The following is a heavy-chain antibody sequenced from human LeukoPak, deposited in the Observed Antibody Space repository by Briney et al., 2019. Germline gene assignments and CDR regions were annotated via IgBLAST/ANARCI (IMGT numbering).Heavy chain of an antibody. V-gene: IGHV3-13*01. CDR2: IGTTGDT. D-gene: IGHD4-23*01. CDR1: GFTFTTYD. Sequence: GGSLRLSCAASGFTFTTYDMHWVRHATGKGLEWVSAIGTTGDTYYPGSVKGRFTISRENAKNSLYLQMNSLRAEDTAVYYCARVGSMGGNPPFDYMDVWGKGTTVTISS. J-gene: IGHJ6*03. CDR3: ARVGSMGGNPPFDYMDV.